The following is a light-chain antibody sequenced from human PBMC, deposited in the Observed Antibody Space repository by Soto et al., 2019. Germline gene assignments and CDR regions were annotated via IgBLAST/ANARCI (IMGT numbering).Light chain of an antibody. CDR3: QHYNNWPLT. CDR2: GAS. CDR1: QSVRSN. V-gene: IGKV3-15*01. Sequence: EIVMTQSPSTLSVSPGERATLSWRASQSVRSNLAWYQQKPGRAPRLLMYGASNRVTGVPARFSGSGYGTDFNLTISSVQSDDFATYYCQHYNNWPLTFGGGTKVDIK. J-gene: IGKJ4*01.